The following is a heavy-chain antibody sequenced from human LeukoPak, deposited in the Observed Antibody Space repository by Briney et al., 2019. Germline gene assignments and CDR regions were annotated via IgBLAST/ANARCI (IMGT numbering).Heavy chain of an antibody. Sequence: GGSLRLSCAASGFTFSRYAMSWVRQAPGKGVEGVSAISGSGGSTYYADSVKGGFSISTDNSQNTLYLQMNSLRAEDTALYYCASHHYYDSSGYLEYFQHWGQGTLVTVSS. CDR2: ISGSGGST. CDR3: ASHHYYDSSGYLEYFQH. CDR1: GFTFSRYA. J-gene: IGHJ1*01. D-gene: IGHD3-22*01. V-gene: IGHV3-23*01.